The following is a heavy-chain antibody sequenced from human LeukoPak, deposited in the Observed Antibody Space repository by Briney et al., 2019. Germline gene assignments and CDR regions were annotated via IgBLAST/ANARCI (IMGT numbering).Heavy chain of an antibody. CDR3: ARYLGTYYYGSGTFDY. CDR1: GGTFSSYA. CDR2: IIPVLGIA. J-gene: IGHJ4*02. Sequence: ASVKVSCKASGGTFSSYAISWVRQAPGQGLEWMGRIIPVLGIANYAQKFQGRVTITADKSTSTAYMELSSLRSEDTAVYYCARYLGTYYYGSGTFDYWGQGTLVTVSS. V-gene: IGHV1-69*04. D-gene: IGHD3-10*01.